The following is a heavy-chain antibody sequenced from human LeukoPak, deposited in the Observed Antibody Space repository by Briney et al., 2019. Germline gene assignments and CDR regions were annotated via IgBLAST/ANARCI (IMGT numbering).Heavy chain of an antibody. J-gene: IGHJ4*02. CDR1: GFTFSSYA. D-gene: IGHD6-19*01. CDR3: AKMEQWVTFDY. Sequence: GGSLRLSCAASGFTFSSYAMSWVRQAPGKGLEWVSTSGSDGSTYYADSVKGRFAISRDNSKNTLYLQMNSLRVEDTAVYYCAKMEQWVTFDYWGQGTLVTVSS. CDR2: TSGSDGST. V-gene: IGHV3-23*01.